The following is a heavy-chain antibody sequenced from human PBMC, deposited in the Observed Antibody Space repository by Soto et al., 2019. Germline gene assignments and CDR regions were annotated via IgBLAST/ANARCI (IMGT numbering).Heavy chain of an antibody. J-gene: IGHJ4*02. CDR3: AHHTGNTVVTYFDY. D-gene: IGHD2-15*01. Sequence: QITLKASGPTLVKPTQTLTLTCSFSGFSLSTSGVAVGWIRQPPGKSLEWLPLIYWDDDKRYSPSLKSRLTITKDTSKTQVVLTMTNMDPVDTATYYCAHHTGNTVVTYFDYWGQGTLVTVSS. CDR1: GFSLSTSGVA. V-gene: IGHV2-5*02. CDR2: IYWDDDK.